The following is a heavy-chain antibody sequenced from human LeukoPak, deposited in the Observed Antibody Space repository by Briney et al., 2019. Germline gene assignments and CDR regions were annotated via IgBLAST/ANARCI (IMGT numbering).Heavy chain of an antibody. Sequence: PGGSLRLSCAVSGFTFSNYWMNWVRQAPGKGLEWVANIKEDGSQKYYVESVKGRFTASRDNAKNSVYLQMSSLRDEDTAVYYCARGLNTSPGVDYWGQGTLVTVSS. CDR1: GFTFSNYW. J-gene: IGHJ4*02. V-gene: IGHV3-7*01. CDR2: IKEDGSQK. D-gene: IGHD3-16*01. CDR3: ARGLNTSPGVDY.